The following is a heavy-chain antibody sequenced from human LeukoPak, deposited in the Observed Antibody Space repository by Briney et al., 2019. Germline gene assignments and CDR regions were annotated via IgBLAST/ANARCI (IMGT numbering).Heavy chain of an antibody. CDR2: ISWNSGSI. CDR3: AKALTLGSSSAFDP. D-gene: IGHD6-13*01. V-gene: IGHV3-9*01. CDR1: GFTFSSYR. Sequence: GGSLRLSCAASGFTFSSYRMTWVRQAPGKGLEWVSGISWNSGSIGYADSVKGRFPISRDNAKNSLYLQMNSLRAEDTALYYCAKALTLGSSSAFDPWGQGTLVTVSS. J-gene: IGHJ5*02.